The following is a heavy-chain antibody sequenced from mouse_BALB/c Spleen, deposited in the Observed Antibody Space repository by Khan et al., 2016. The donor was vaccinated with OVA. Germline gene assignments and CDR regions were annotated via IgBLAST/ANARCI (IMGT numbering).Heavy chain of an antibody. V-gene: IGHV5-6-3*01. CDR3: ARMARTIN. J-gene: IGHJ2*01. Sequence: DVKLVESGGGLVQPGGSLKLSCAASGFTFSSYGMSWVRQTPDKRLELVATINSNGGSTYYPDSVKGRFTISRDNAKNTLYLQMSSLKSEDTDMYYCARMARTINWGQGTTLTVSS. CDR1: GFTFSSYG. CDR2: INSNGGST.